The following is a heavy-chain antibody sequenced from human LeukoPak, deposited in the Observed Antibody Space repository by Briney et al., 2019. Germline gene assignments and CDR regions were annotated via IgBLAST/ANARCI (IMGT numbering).Heavy chain of an antibody. D-gene: IGHD6-19*01. CDR3: ARVAYSSGSYFFDY. Sequence: KPSETLSLTCTVSGGSISSYYWSWIRQPPGKGLEGIGDIYYSGSTNSNPSLKSRVTISVDTSRNHLSLKLSSVTAADTALYYCARVAYSSGSYFFDYWGQGTLVTVSS. V-gene: IGHV4-59*08. J-gene: IGHJ4*02. CDR2: IYYSGST. CDR1: GGSISSYY.